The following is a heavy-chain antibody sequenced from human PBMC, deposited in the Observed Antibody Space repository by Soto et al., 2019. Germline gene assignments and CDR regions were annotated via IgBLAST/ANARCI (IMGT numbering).Heavy chain of an antibody. D-gene: IGHD3-3*01. V-gene: IGHV3-30-3*01. J-gene: IGHJ6*02. CDR2: ISYDGSNK. Sequence: QVQLVESGGGVVQPGRSLRLSCAASGFTFSSYAMHWVRQAPGKGLEWVAVISYDGSNKYYADSVKGRFTISRDNSKNTLYLQMNSLRAEDTAVYYCARVSSPLRFWGGMDVWGQGTTVTVSS. CDR3: ARVSSPLRFWGGMDV. CDR1: GFTFSSYA.